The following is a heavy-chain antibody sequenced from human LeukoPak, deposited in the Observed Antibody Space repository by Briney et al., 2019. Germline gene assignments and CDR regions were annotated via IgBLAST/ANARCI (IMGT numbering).Heavy chain of an antibody. CDR3: AAKGNGYTGIYVFAH. J-gene: IGHJ4*02. Sequence: GSLRLSCAAFGFGVSVNYMSWVRQAPGKGLEWVSVLYASGITKYADSVKGRFTISRDTSDNTLNLQMNDLGAEDSAVYYCAAKGNGYTGIYVFAHWGQGTLVTVSA. D-gene: IGHD1-26*01. CDR2: LYASGIT. CDR1: GFGVSVNY. V-gene: IGHV3-66*01.